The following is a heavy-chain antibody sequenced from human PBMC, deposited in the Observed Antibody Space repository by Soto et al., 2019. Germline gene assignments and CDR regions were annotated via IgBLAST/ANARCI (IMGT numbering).Heavy chain of an antibody. CDR2: IIPKFDAP. J-gene: IGHJ4*02. Sequence: QVQLVQSGAEGKKPGSSVKVSCKASGDTFSTFTFNWVRQAPGQGLEWMGRIIPKFDAPDFAQKFQGRVTITADKSTSTVYMDLRSLSSDDTAVYYCARGSSHLDYWGQGTLVTVSS. CDR3: ARGSSHLDY. V-gene: IGHV1-69*06. CDR1: GDTFSTFT.